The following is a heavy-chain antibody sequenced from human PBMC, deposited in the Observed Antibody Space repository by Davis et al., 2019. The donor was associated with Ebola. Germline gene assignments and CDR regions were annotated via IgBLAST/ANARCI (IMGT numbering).Heavy chain of an antibody. Sequence: GGSLRLSCAASGFTFSNYAMHWVRQAPGKGLEWVAVTSHDGSKNYYTDSVKGRFTLSRDNSKATLFLQMNSLRPEDTAVYYCAREPHDGPFDYWGQGTLVTVSS. CDR1: GFTFSNYA. J-gene: IGHJ4*02. CDR3: AREPHDGPFDY. V-gene: IGHV3-30-3*01. CDR2: TSHDGSKN.